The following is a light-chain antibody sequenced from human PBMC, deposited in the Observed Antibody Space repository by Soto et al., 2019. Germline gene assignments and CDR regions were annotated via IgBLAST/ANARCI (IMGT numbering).Light chain of an antibody. V-gene: IGLV2-14*01. Sequence: QSALTQPASVSGSPGQSINISCTGTSSDIGAYNSVSWYQQHPGKAPKLMIYEVSNRPSGVSNRFSASKSGNTASLTISGLQAEDEADYYCSSRTTSNPYVFGTGTKLTVL. CDR1: SSDIGAYNS. CDR2: EVS. J-gene: IGLJ1*01. CDR3: SSRTTSNPYV.